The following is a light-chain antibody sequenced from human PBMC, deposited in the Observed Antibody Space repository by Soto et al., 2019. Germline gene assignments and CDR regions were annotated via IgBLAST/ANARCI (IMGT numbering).Light chain of an antibody. J-gene: IGKJ1*01. CDR1: QSISSW. CDR3: LKYSSGSPLT. V-gene: IGKV1-5*03. CDR2: KAS. Sequence: DIQMTQSPSTLSASVGDRVTITCRASQSISSWLAWYQQKPGKTPKLLIYKASSLGSGVPSRFSGSGSVTDFSLTISSLQPDDFATYYCLKYSSGSPLTFGQGTKVEVK.